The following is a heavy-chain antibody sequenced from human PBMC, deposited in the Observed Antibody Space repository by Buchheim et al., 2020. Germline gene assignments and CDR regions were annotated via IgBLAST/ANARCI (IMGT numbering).Heavy chain of an antibody. CDR3: AREYSSSSLDY. D-gene: IGHD6-6*01. CDR1: GFTFSSYG. Sequence: QVQLVESGGGVVQPGRSLRLSCAASGFTFSSYGMHWVRQAPGKGLEWVAVIWYDGSNKYYADSVKGRFTISRDNSKNTLSLQMNSLRAEDTAVYYCAREYSSSSLDYWGQGTL. J-gene: IGHJ4*02. V-gene: IGHV3-33*01. CDR2: IWYDGSNK.